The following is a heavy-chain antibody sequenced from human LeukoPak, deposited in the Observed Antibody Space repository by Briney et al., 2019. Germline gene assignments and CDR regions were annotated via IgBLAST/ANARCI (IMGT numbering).Heavy chain of an antibody. Sequence: PSETLSLTCAVYGGSFSGYYWSWIRQPPGKGLEWIGYIYYSGSTNYNPSLKSRVTISVDTSKNQFSLKLSSVTAADTAVYYCASSGSDIDAEYFQHWGQGTLVTVSS. D-gene: IGHD1-26*01. J-gene: IGHJ1*01. CDR3: ASSGSDIDAEYFQH. V-gene: IGHV4-59*01. CDR1: GGSFSGYY. CDR2: IYYSGST.